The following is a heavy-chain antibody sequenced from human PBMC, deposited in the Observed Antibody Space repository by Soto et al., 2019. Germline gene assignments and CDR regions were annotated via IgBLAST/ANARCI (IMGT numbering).Heavy chain of an antibody. Sequence: PSETLSLTCTVSGGSISSGGYYWSWIRQHPGKGLEWIGYIYYSGSTYYNPSLKSRVTISVDTSKNQFSLKLSSVTAADTAVYYCARDPVGLYFDYWGQGTLVTVSS. CDR2: IYYSGST. J-gene: IGHJ4*02. V-gene: IGHV4-31*03. D-gene: IGHD1-26*01. CDR1: GGSISSGGYY. CDR3: ARDPVGLYFDY.